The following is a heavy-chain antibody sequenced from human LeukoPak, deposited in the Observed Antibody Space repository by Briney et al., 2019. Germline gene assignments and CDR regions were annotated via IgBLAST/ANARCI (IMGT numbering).Heavy chain of an antibody. CDR3: ARAVADAFDI. Sequence: PSETLSLTSTVPVGSISIYYWSSIRQPPGKGLEWIGYIYYSGSTNYNPSLKSRVTISVDTSKSQFSLKLSSVTAAGTAVYYCARAVADAFDIWGQGTMVTVSS. V-gene: IGHV4-59*08. J-gene: IGHJ3*02. D-gene: IGHD6-19*01. CDR2: IYYSGST. CDR1: VGSISIYY.